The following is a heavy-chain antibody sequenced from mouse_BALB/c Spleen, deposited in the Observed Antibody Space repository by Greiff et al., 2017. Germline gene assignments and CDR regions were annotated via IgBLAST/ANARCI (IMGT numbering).Heavy chain of an antibody. CDR3: TRSGGYDAYWYFDV. V-gene: IGHV1S81*02. CDR2: INPSNGGT. D-gene: IGHD2-2*01. J-gene: IGHJ1*01. CDR1: GYTFTSYY. Sequence: VQLQQSGAELVKPGASVKLSCKASGYTFTSYYMYWVKQRPGQGLEWIGEINPSNGGTNFNEKFKSKATLTVDKSSSTAYMQLSSLTSEDSAVYYCTRSGGYDAYWYFDVWGAGTTVTVSS.